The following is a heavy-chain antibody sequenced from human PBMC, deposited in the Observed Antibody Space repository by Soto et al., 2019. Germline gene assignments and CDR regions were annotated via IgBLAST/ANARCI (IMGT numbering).Heavy chain of an antibody. CDR3: ARNMDYYYGPGSGNGHGV. D-gene: IGHD3-10*01. CDR1: GYTFTAYY. J-gene: IGHJ6*02. CDR2: INPKFGDT. Sequence: QVQLVQSGAEVKEPGDSVRVSCEASGYTFTAYYIHWVRQAPGQGLEWMGWINPKFGDTTYAQDFQGRLTLTRDMSISTVCMDLSRLTSDDTAIYYCARNMDYYYGPGSGNGHGVWGQGTTVNVFS. V-gene: IGHV1-2*02.